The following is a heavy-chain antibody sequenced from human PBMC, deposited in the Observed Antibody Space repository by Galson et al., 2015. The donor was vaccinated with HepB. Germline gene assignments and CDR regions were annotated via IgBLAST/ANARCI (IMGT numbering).Heavy chain of an antibody. D-gene: IGHD1-26*01. CDR3: ALALDGTFYWWFDS. V-gene: IGHV5-51*01. J-gene: IGHJ5*01. CDR1: AYNFANYW. CDR2: IYARDPRP. Sequence: QSGAEVKKPGEFLQISCKAPAYNFANYWFGWVRQMPGKGLEWMGIIYARDPRPRYSPSLQGQVTISVDTSITTAYLQWSSLQASDTAIYYCALALDGTFYWWFDSWGQGTLVTVSS.